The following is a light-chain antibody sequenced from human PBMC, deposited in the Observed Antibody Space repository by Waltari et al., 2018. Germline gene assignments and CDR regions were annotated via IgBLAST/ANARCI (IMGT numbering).Light chain of an antibody. CDR3: AAWDDTLSGHSV. CDR1: NSNIGANF. V-gene: IGLV1-47*01. J-gene: IGLJ1*01. CDR2: GND. Sequence: QSVLTQPPSASGTPGQRVTTSCSVSNSNIGANFVYWYRQFPGTSPTLLIYGNDKRPSGVPDRFSGSKSGSSASLVISGLRSEDEADYYCAAWDDTLSGHSVFGTGTKVTVL.